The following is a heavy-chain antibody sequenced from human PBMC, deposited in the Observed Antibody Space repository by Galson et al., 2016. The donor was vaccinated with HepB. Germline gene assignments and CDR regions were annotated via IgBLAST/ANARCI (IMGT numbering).Heavy chain of an antibody. J-gene: IGHJ5*02. Sequence: SETLSLTCAVSGGSISSDNWWTWVRQSPGKGLEWIGEIYHNGNANYNPSLESRVTMSMDKSKNQFSLRLASGTAADTAAYFCARGHSDLSKAWFDPWGQGTLVTVPS. CDR2: IYHNGNA. CDR1: GGSISSDNW. V-gene: IGHV4-4*02. D-gene: IGHD4-11*01. CDR3: ARGHSDLSKAWFDP.